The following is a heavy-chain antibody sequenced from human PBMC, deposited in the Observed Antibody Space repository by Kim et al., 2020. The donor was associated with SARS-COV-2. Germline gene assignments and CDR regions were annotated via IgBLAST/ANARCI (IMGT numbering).Heavy chain of an antibody. J-gene: IGHJ6*02. D-gene: IGHD3-10*01. V-gene: IGHV1-46*01. CDR3: ARGTLLWFGDLGWGSISQALRDYYYGRDV. Sequence: ASVKVSCKASGYTFTSYYMHWVRQAPGQGLEWMGIINPSGGSTSYAQKFQGRVTMTRDTSTSTVYMELSSLRSEDTAVYYCARGTLLWFGDLGWGSISQALRDYYYGRDVWGQGTTVTVSS. CDR1: GYTFTSYY. CDR2: INPSGGST.